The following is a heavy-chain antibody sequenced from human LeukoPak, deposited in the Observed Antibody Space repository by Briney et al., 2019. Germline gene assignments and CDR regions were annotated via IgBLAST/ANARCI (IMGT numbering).Heavy chain of an antibody. D-gene: IGHD5-18*01. Sequence: GASVKVSCKASGGTFSSYAISWVRQAPGQGLEWMGRIIPILGIANYAQKFQGRVTITADKSTSTAYMELSSLRSEDTAAYYCARALAMVSEIWGQGTMVTVSS. CDR1: GGTFSSYA. CDR2: IIPILGIA. CDR3: ARALAMVSEI. J-gene: IGHJ3*02. V-gene: IGHV1-69*04.